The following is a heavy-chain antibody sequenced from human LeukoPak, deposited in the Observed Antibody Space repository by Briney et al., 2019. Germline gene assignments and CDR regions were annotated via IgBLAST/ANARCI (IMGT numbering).Heavy chain of an antibody. CDR2: FSGSGGST. Sequence: GGSLRLSCAASGFTFSSYAMSWVRQAPGKGLEWVSAFSGSGGSTYYADSVKGRFTISRDNSKNMLYLQMNSLRVEDTAVYYCAKSWNYYDSSGDDALDIWGQGTMVTVSS. D-gene: IGHD3-22*01. CDR1: GFTFSSYA. V-gene: IGHV3-23*01. CDR3: AKSWNYYDSSGDDALDI. J-gene: IGHJ3*02.